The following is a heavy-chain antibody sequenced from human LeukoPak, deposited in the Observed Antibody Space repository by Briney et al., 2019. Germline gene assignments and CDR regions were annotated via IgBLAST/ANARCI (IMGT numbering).Heavy chain of an antibody. D-gene: IGHD3-16*01. Sequence: SETLSLTCAVYGGSFSGYYWSWIRQPPGKGLEWIGEINHSGSANYNPSLKSRVIISIDTSKSQFSLKLSSVTAADTAVYYCARGWGYDAFDIWGQGTMVTVSS. CDR3: ARGWGYDAFDI. J-gene: IGHJ3*02. CDR1: GGSFSGYY. CDR2: INHSGSA. V-gene: IGHV4-34*01.